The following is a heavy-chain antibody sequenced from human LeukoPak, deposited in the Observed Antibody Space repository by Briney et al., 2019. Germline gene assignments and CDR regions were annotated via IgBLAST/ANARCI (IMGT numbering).Heavy chain of an antibody. CDR2: IYYSGST. CDR1: GGSISSYY. V-gene: IGHV4-39*01. Sequence: SETLSLTCTVSGGSISSYYWGWIRQPPGKGLEWIGSIYYSGSTYYNPSLKSRVTISVDTSKNQFSLKLSSVTAADTAVYYCARVLGYCSSTSCYHYYYYMDVWGKGTTVTVSS. D-gene: IGHD2-2*03. J-gene: IGHJ6*03. CDR3: ARVLGYCSSTSCYHYYYYMDV.